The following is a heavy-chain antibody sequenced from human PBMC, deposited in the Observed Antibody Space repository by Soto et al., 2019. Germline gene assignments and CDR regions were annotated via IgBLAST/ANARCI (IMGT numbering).Heavy chain of an antibody. CDR1: GFAFSKYD. CDR2: IGNLGDA. D-gene: IGHD3-22*01. V-gene: IGHV3-13*01. CDR3: ARGHYFDSTGRTLSRGIPFDL. J-gene: IGHJ2*01. Sequence: EVQMVESGGGSVQPGGSLRLSCATSGFAFSKYDMHWVRQVAGKGLEWVSGIGNLGDAYYAGSVKGRFIISREEAKYSMFLQMNILRADVTAVYHCARGHYFDSTGRTLSRGIPFDLWGRGTVVTVSS.